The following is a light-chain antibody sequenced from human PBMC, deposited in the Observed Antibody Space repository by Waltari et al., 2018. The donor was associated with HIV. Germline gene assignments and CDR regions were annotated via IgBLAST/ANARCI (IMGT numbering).Light chain of an antibody. CDR1: PSVSSN. V-gene: IGKV3D-15*01. CDR2: DAS. Sequence: EMVMTQSPATLSVSPGERATLSCRASPSVSSNLAWYQQTPGQAPRLLIYDASTRATGIPARFSGSGSGTEFTLTISSLQSEDSAVYYCQQYNNWYTFAQGTKLEIK. CDR3: QQYNNWYT. J-gene: IGKJ2*01.